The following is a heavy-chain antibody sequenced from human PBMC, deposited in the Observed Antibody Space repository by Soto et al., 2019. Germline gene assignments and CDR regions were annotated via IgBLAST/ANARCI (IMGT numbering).Heavy chain of an antibody. CDR2: MSYDGSDK. CDR3: AREGPYDSSRTGAFDI. Sequence: QVQLVESGGGVVQPGRSLRLSCAASGFTFSGYIIHWVRQAPGKGLEWVAFMSYDGSDKYYADSVKGRFTISRDNSKNTLYLQMNSLRVEDTAVYYCAREGPYDSSRTGAFDIWGKGTLVTVSS. J-gene: IGHJ3*02. D-gene: IGHD3-22*01. V-gene: IGHV3-30-3*01. CDR1: GFTFSGYI.